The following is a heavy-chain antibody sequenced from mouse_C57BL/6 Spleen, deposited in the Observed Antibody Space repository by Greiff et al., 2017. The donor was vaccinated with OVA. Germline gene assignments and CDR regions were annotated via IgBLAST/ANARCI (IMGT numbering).Heavy chain of an antibody. CDR2: IDPSDSYT. CDR1: GYTFTSYW. Sequence: QVQLKQPGAELVKPGASVKLSCKASGYTFTSYWMQWVKQRPGQGLEWIGEIDPSDSYTNYNQKFKGKATLTVDTSSSTAYMQLSSLTSEDSAVYYCARGGRWDRYFDVWGTGTTVSVSS. D-gene: IGHD4-1*01. J-gene: IGHJ1*03. CDR3: ARGGRWDRYFDV. V-gene: IGHV1-50*01.